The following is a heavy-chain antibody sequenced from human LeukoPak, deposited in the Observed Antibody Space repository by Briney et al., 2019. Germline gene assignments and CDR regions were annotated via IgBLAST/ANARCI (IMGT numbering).Heavy chain of an antibody. V-gene: IGHV3-66*01. Sequence: GGSLRLSCAASGFTVSRNYMSWVRQAPGEGLEWVSIIHSDGSTYYADSVKGRFTISRDNSKNTLYLQMNGLRAEDTAVYYCVRVLDRFDPWGQGSLVTVSS. CDR1: GFTVSRNY. CDR2: IHSDGST. D-gene: IGHD1-1*01. J-gene: IGHJ5*02. CDR3: VRVLDRFDP.